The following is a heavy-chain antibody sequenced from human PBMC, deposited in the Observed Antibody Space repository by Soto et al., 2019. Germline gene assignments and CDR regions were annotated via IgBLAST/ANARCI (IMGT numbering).Heavy chain of an antibody. CDR3: ARDHIVVVPAAASLYGMDV. D-gene: IGHD2-2*01. CDR1: GFTFSSYG. Sequence: PGGSLRLSCAASGFTFSSYGMHWVRQAPGKGLEWVAVIWYDGSNKYYADSVKGRFTISRDNSENTLYLQMNSLRAEDTAVYYCARDHIVVVPAAASLYGMDVWGQGTTVTVSS. CDR2: IWYDGSNK. V-gene: IGHV3-33*01. J-gene: IGHJ6*02.